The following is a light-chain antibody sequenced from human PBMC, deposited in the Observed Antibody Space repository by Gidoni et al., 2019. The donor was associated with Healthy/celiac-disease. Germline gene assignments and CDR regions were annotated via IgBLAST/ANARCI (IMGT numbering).Light chain of an antibody. CDR3: QQSYSTPGT. V-gene: IGKV1-39*01. J-gene: IGKJ2*02. Sequence: DIQMTQSPPSLSASVGDRVTITCRASQSISSYLNWYQQKPGKAPKLLIYAASSLQSGVPSRFSGSGSVTDFTLTISSLPPEDFATYYCQQSYSTPGTFGQGTKLEIK. CDR2: AAS. CDR1: QSISSY.